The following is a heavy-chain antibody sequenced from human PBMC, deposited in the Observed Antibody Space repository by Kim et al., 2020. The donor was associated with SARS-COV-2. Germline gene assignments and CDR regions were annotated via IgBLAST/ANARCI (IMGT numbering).Heavy chain of an antibody. V-gene: IGHV3-53*04. CDR2: IYSGGST. D-gene: IGHD3-22*01. J-gene: IGHJ5*02. CDR1: GFSVNSNY. CDR3: ARENYYDSRGNWFDP. Sequence: GGSLRLSCAASGFSVNSNYLSWVRQAPGEGLEWVSVIYSGGSTYYADSVKGRFTISRHNSKNTLYLQMNSLRAEDTAVYYCARENYYDSRGNWFDPWGQGTLVTVSS.